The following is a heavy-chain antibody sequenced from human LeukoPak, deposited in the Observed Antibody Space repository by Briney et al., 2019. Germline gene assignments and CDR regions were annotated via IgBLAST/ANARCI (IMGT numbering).Heavy chain of an antibody. J-gene: IGHJ4*02. Sequence: GASVKVSCKASGYTFTSYGISWVRQAPGHGLEWMGWISAYNGNTNYAQKFQGRVTITADKSTSTAYMELSSLRSEDTAVYYCARMGETGTTLFDYWGQGTLVTVSS. V-gene: IGHV1-18*01. D-gene: IGHD1-1*01. CDR1: GYTFTSYG. CDR2: ISAYNGNT. CDR3: ARMGETGTTLFDY.